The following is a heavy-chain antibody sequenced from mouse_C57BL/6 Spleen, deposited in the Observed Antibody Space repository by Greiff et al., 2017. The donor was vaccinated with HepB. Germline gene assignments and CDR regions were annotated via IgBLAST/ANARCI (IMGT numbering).Heavy chain of an antibody. J-gene: IGHJ4*01. CDR2: IYPSDSDT. Sequence: VQLQQPGAELVRPGSSVTLSCKASGYTFTSYWMDWVKQRPGQGLEWIGNIYPSDSDTHYNQQFKDKATLTVDKSSSPAYMQLSSLTSEDSAGYYGARGDYSYAMDYWGQGTSVTVSS. CDR1: GYTFTSYW. V-gene: IGHV1-61*01. CDR3: ARGDYSYAMDY. D-gene: IGHD1-1*01.